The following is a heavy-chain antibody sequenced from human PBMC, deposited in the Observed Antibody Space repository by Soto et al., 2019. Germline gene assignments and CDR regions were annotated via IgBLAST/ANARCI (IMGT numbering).Heavy chain of an antibody. D-gene: IGHD6-13*01. Sequence: GGALRLSGAASGFTFSSYSMNGARQAPRKGLEWVSSISSSSSYISYAASVKGRFPISRDNAKTSLYLQMTSLSAEDTAVYYCARASGEGSSSWYRYYYYGMDVWGQRTTVTVSS. CDR1: GFTFSSYS. CDR3: ARASGEGSSSWYRYYYYGMDV. V-gene: IGHV3-21*01. J-gene: IGHJ6*02. CDR2: ISSSSSYI.